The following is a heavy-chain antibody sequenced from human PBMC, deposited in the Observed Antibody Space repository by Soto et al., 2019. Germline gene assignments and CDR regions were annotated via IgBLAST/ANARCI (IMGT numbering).Heavy chain of an antibody. CDR3: AKDREGYCSSTSCLYYFDS. Sequence: GGSLRLSCAASGFTFSSYSMNWVRQAPGKGLEWVSSISSSSSYIYYADSVKGRFTISRDNAKNSLYLQMSSLRADDTALYYCAKDREGYCSSTSCLYYFDSRGQGTQVTVSS. CDR2: ISSSSSYI. V-gene: IGHV3-21*04. J-gene: IGHJ4*02. D-gene: IGHD2-2*01. CDR1: GFTFSSYS.